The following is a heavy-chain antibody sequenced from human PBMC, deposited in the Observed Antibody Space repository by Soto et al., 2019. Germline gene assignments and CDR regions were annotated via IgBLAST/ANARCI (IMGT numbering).Heavy chain of an antibody. CDR3: ARVSGSYYYGMDV. V-gene: IGHV4-4*02. D-gene: IGHD1-26*01. CDR1: GGSISSSNC. J-gene: IGHJ6*02. CDR2: IYHSGST. Sequence: SETLSLTCAVSGGSISSSNCWSWVRQPPGKGLEWIGEIYHSGSTNYNPSLKSRVTISVDKSKNRFSLKLSSVTAADTAVYYCARVSGSYYYGMDVWGQGTTVTVCS.